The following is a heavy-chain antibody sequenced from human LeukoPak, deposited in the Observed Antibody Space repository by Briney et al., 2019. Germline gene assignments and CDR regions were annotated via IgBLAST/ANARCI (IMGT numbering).Heavy chain of an antibody. D-gene: IGHD4-17*01. Sequence: APVKVSCKASGYTFTSYGISWVRQAPGQGLEWMGWISAYNGNTNYAQKLQGRVTMTRDMSTSTVYMELSSLRSEDTAVYYCARTTVTEPFFDYWGQGTLVTVSS. CDR2: ISAYNGNT. J-gene: IGHJ4*02. CDR3: ARTTVTEPFFDY. V-gene: IGHV1-18*01. CDR1: GYTFTSYG.